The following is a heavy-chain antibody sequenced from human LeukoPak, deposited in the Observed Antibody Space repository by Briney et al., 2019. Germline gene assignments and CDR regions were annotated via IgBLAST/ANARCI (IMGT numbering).Heavy chain of an antibody. CDR2: ITSRGGST. V-gene: IGHV3-64*01. J-gene: IGHJ3*02. D-gene: IGHD5-12*01. CDR1: GFTFSDYP. Sequence: GGSLRLSCAASGFTFSDYPMHWVRQAPGKGLEYVSSITSRGGSTYYANSVQGRFTISRDNSKNTLYPQMGSLRPEDMAVYYCARVNGGYGNSFDIWGQGTMVTVSS. CDR3: ARVNGGYGNSFDI.